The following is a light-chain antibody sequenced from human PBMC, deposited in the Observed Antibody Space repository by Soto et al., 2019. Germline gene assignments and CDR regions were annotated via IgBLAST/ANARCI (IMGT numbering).Light chain of an antibody. J-gene: IGKJ4*01. Sequence: DRQMTQSPSTLSASVGDRVTITCRASQSIRSWLAWYQQKPGKAPKLLIYKASSLESGVPSRFSGSGSGTEFTLTISSLQPDDFATYYCQQYKSFSLTFGGGTKVDIK. CDR3: QQYKSFSLT. V-gene: IGKV1-5*03. CDR2: KAS. CDR1: QSIRSW.